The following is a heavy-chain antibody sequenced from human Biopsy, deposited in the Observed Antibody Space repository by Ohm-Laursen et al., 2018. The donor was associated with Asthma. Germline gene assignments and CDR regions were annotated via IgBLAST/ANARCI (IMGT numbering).Heavy chain of an antibody. CDR2: IYYRGTT. CDR3: VRGSSSWHHGPFHYYYGLDV. J-gene: IGHJ6*02. V-gene: IGHV4-39*01. D-gene: IGHD6-13*01. CDR1: SGSGGYMRSGNYY. Sequence: SETLSLTCSLSSGSGGYMRSGNYYWGWSRQPPGKGLEWIGSIYYRGTTYYNPSLESRDTVSADTSKNQFSLKLTSATAADTAVYYCVRGSSSWHHGPFHYYYGLDVWGQGTTATVSS.